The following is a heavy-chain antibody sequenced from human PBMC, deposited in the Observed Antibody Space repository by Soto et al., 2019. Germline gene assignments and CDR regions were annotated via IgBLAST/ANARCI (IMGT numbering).Heavy chain of an antibody. V-gene: IGHV3-48*02. CDR2: ISSSSSTI. Sequence: GGSLRLSCAASGFTFSSYSMNWVRQAPGKGLEWVSYISSSSSTIYYADSVKGRFTISRDNAKNSLYLQMNSLRDEDTAVYYCARVRYSSSWDYYYYGMDVWGQGTTVTVSS. D-gene: IGHD6-13*01. CDR3: ARVRYSSSWDYYYYGMDV. J-gene: IGHJ6*02. CDR1: GFTFSSYS.